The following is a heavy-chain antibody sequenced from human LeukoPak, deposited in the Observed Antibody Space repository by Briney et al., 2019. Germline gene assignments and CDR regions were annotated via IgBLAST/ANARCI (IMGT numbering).Heavy chain of an antibody. Sequence: PGGSLRLSCAASGFTFSNYAIHWVRQAPGKGLEWVAVISYDGDNKYYADSVKGRFTVSRDNSKNTLDLQMNSLRAEDTAVYYCARAPSSYYDTWFDPWGQGTLVTVSS. CDR1: GFTFSNYA. CDR3: ARAPSSYYDTWFDP. V-gene: IGHV3-30-3*01. J-gene: IGHJ5*02. CDR2: ISYDGDNK. D-gene: IGHD3-22*01.